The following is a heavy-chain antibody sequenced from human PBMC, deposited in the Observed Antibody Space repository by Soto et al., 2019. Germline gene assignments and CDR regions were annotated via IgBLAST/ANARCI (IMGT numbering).Heavy chain of an antibody. J-gene: IGHJ4*01. D-gene: IGHD2-8*01. CDR1: GYTFTSYG. CDR2: ISVYTGNT. CDR3: ARDRCTIDKCYNHQYVL. Sequence: GASVKVSCKSSGYTFTSYGVSWVRQAPGQGLEWLGWISVYTGNTKQAQKFQDRVTLTTEASTSTAYLELRSLRSDDTAVYYCARDRCTIDKCYNHQYVLWGQGTRVTVSS. V-gene: IGHV1-18*04.